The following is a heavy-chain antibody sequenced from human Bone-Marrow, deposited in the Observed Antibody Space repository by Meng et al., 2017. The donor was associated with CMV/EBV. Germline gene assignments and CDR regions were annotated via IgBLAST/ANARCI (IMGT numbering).Heavy chain of an antibody. CDR2: IIPILGIA. V-gene: IGHV1-69*02. J-gene: IGHJ3*02. Sequence: SVKVSCKATGGTFSSYTISWVRQAPGQGLEWMGRIIPILGIANYAQKFQGRVTITADKSTSTAYMELSSLRSEDTAVYYCARGWELQAGDAFDSWGQRTMVTVSS. CDR1: GGTFSSYT. CDR3: ARGWELQAGDAFDS. D-gene: IGHD1-26*01.